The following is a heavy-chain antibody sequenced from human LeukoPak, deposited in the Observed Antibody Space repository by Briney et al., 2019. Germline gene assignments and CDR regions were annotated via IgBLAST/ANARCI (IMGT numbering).Heavy chain of an antibody. V-gene: IGHV5-51*01. Sequence: GESLKISCKGSGYTFIKYWIGWVRQMPGKGLEWMGVIDSGDSDTRYSPSFQGQANISVEKSINTAYLQWSSLKASDTAMYYCARVVPSPLGNCFHYIDVWGQGTTVTVSS. CDR2: IDSGDSDT. CDR3: ARVVPSPLGNCFHYIDV. CDR1: GYTFIKYW. J-gene: IGHJ6*03. D-gene: IGHD2-21*02.